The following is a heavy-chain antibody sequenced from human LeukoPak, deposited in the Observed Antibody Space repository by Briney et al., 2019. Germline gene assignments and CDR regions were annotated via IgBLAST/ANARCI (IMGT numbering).Heavy chain of an antibody. CDR3: AKEHIAAAGTVDY. V-gene: IGHV3-43*02. D-gene: IGHD6-13*01. CDR2: ISGDGGNT. CDR1: GFTFDDYA. J-gene: IGHJ4*02. Sequence: GGSLRLSCAASGFTFDDYAMHWLRQAPGKGLEWVSLISGDGGNTYYADSVKGRFTISRDNSKNSLYLQMNSLRTEDTALYYCAKEHIAAAGTVDYWGQGTLVTVSS.